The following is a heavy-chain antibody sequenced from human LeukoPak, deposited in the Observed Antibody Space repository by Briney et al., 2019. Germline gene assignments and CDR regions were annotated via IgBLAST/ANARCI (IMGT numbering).Heavy chain of an antibody. J-gene: IGHJ6*03. CDR1: GYTFISNY. CDR2: INPSGGST. CDR3: ARDLGSSGPNYYYYYYMDV. V-gene: IGHV1-46*01. D-gene: IGHD3-22*01. Sequence: ASVKVSCKAYGYTFISNYLNWVRQAPGQGLEWMGIINPSGGSTSYAQKFQGRVTMTRDTSTSTVYIELSSLRSEDTAVYYCARDLGSSGPNYYYYYYMDVWGKGTTVTISS.